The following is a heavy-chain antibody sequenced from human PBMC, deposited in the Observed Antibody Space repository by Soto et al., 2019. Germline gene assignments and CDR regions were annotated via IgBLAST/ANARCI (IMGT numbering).Heavy chain of an antibody. Sequence: GGSLRLSCAASGFTFDDYAMHWVRQAPGKGLEWVSLISWDGGSTYYADSVKGRFTISRDNSKNTLYLQMNSLRAEDTALYYCAKVTSARVFYFGLDVWGQGTTVTVSS. V-gene: IGHV3-43D*04. CDR3: AKVTSARVFYFGLDV. D-gene: IGHD2-2*01. CDR1: GFTFDDYA. CDR2: ISWDGGST. J-gene: IGHJ6*02.